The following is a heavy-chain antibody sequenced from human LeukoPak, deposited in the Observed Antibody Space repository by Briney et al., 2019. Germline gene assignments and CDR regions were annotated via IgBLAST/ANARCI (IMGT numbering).Heavy chain of an antibody. CDR3: ARGTYGDYGGNWFDP. Sequence: GGSLRLSCAASGFTFSSYEMNWVRKAPGKGLEWVSSISSSSSYIYYADSVKGRFTISRDNAKNSLYLQMNSLRAEDTAVYYCARGTYGDYGGNWFDPWGQGTLVTVSS. CDR2: ISSSSSYI. J-gene: IGHJ5*02. V-gene: IGHV3-21*01. CDR1: GFTFSSYE. D-gene: IGHD4-17*01.